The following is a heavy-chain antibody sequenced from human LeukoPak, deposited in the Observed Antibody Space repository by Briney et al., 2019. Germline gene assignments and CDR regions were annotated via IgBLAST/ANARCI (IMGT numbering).Heavy chain of an antibody. J-gene: IGHJ4*02. CDR1: GGSISSSNYF. V-gene: IGHV4-39*07. D-gene: IGHD2-2*01. CDR3: ARVVGAGYCTSTSCYFDY. Sequence: SETLSLTCTVSGGSISSSNYFWGWIRQPPGKGLEWIGSMYYSGRTYYNPPLKSRVTISVDTSKNQFSLKLSSVTAADTAVYYCARVVGAGYCTSTSCYFDYWGQGTLVTVSS. CDR2: MYYSGRT.